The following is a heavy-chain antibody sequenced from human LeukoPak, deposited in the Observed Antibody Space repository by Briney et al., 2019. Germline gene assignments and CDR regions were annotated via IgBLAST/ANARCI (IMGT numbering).Heavy chain of an antibody. CDR3: ARSLSAHTPYDF. V-gene: IGHV4-39*01. J-gene: IGHJ4*02. D-gene: IGHD3-3*01. CDR2: IDNSGNT. Sequence: SGTLSLTCTVSGGSITTTNYYWGWIRQPPGEGLEWIGTIDNSGNTYYNPSLKSRVTISVDTSKNQFSLKLSYVTAADTAVYYCARSLSAHTPYDFWGQGTLATVSS. CDR1: GGSITTTNYY.